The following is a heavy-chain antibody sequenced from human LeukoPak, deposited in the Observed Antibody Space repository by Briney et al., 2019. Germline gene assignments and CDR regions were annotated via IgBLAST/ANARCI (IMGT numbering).Heavy chain of an antibody. Sequence: SETLSLTCAVSGGSISSSNWWSWVRQPPGKGLEWIGEIYHSGSTNYNPSLKSRVTISVDTSKNQFSLKLSSVTAADTAVYYCASRSSGWFDPWGQGTLVTVSS. V-gene: IGHV4-4*02. CDR1: GGSISSSNW. D-gene: IGHD3-10*01. CDR3: ASRSSGWFDP. J-gene: IGHJ5*02. CDR2: IYHSGST.